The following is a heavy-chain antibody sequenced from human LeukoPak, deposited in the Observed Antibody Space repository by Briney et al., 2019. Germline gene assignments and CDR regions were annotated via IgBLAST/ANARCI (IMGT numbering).Heavy chain of an antibody. CDR2: INPNSGGT. V-gene: IGHV1-2*02. CDR1: GYTFTGYY. CDR3: ARLYCSSTSCHLEGYYYYGMDV. D-gene: IGHD2-2*01. Sequence: ASVKVSCEASGYTFTGYYMHWVRQAPGQGLEWMGWINPNSGGTNYAQKFQGRVTMTRDTSISTAYMELSRLRSDDTAVYYCARLYCSSTSCHLEGYYYYGMDVWGQGTTVTVSS. J-gene: IGHJ6*02.